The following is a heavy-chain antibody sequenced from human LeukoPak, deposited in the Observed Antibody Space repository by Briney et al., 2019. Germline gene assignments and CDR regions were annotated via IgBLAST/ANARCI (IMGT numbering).Heavy chain of an antibody. CDR3: ARDGDRSGYYMGMYNWFDP. V-gene: IGHV3-9*01. J-gene: IGHJ5*02. CDR1: GFTFDDYA. D-gene: IGHD3-3*01. CDR2: ISWNSGSI. Sequence: GRSLRLSCAASGFTFDDYAMHWVRRAPGKGLEWVSGISWNSGSIGYADSVKGRFTISRDNAKNSLYLQMNSLRAEDTAVYYCARDGDRSGYYMGMYNWFDPWGQGTLVTVSS.